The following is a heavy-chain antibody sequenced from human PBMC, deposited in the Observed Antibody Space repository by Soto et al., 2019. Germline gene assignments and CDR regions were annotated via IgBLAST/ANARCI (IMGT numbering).Heavy chain of an antibody. D-gene: IGHD3-16*01. CDR3: VRIRYQLPSSVLWLDP. CDR2: INHVGGT. Sequence: SETMSLTCAVYGGFLSESYWTWIRQPPGKGLEWIGEINHVGGTNYNPSLKSRVAMSVDTSQNQFSLRLISVTAADTAMYFCVRIRYQLPSSVLWLDPWGQGTPVTVSS. J-gene: IGHJ5*02. CDR1: GGFLSESY. V-gene: IGHV4-34*01.